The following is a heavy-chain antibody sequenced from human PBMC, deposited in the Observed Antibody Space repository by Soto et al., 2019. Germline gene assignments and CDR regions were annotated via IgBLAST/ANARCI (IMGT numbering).Heavy chain of an antibody. CDR3: TTDHVSELEPSRIDY. Sequence: PGGYLRLSCAASGFTFSNAWMSWVRQAPGKGLEWVGRIKSKTDGGTTDYAAPVKGRFTISRDDSKNTLYLQMNSLKTEDTAVYYCTTDHVSELEPSRIDYWGQGTLVTVSS. CDR1: GFTFSNAW. V-gene: IGHV3-15*01. J-gene: IGHJ4*02. CDR2: IKSKTDGGTT. D-gene: IGHD1-1*01.